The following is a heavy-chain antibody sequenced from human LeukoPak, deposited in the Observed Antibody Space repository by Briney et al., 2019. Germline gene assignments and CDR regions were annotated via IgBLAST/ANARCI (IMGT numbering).Heavy chain of an antibody. D-gene: IGHD3-10*01. J-gene: IGHJ4*02. CDR1: GGSISSSSYY. V-gene: IGHV4-39*01. CDR2: IYYSGST. Sequence: KASETLSLTCTVSGGSISSSSYYWGWIRQPPGKGLEWIGRIYYSGSTYYNPSLKSRVTISVDTSKNQFSLKLSSVTAADTAVYYCARHAPLTYYYGSGSYPFDYWGQGTLVTVSS. CDR3: ARHAPLTYYYGSGSYPFDY.